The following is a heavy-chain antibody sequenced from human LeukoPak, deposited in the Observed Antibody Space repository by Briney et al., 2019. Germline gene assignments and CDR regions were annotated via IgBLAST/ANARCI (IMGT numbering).Heavy chain of an antibody. V-gene: IGHV3-23*01. CDR1: GFTFSRFA. CDR2: ISGNGHHT. D-gene: IGHD3-22*01. CDR3: AKDANYYDSSGYLIPFDY. Sequence: GGSRRLSCSACGFTFSRFAMTWVRQLPGRGLEWVSSISGNGHHTYYADSVKGRFSVSRDNSKNILYLQMDSLRADDSALYYCAKDANYYDSSGYLIPFDYWGQGTLVTVSS. J-gene: IGHJ4*02.